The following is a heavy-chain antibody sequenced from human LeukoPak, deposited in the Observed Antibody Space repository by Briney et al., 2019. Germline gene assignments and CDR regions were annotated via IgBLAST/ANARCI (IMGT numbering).Heavy chain of an antibody. D-gene: IGHD6-6*01. Sequence: SETLSLTCTVSGGSVSSGGYYWSWIRQPPGKGLEWIGYIHYSGSTNFNPSLKSRVTISVDTSKIQFSLKLTSVTAADTAVYYCARRYSSSSFDYWGQGTLVTVSS. CDR1: GGSVSSGGYY. J-gene: IGHJ4*02. CDR3: ARRYSSSSFDY. CDR2: IHYSGST. V-gene: IGHV4-61*08.